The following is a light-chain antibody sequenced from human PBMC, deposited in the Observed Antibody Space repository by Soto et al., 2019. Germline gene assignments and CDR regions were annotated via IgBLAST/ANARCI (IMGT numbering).Light chain of an antibody. V-gene: IGLV2-14*01. Sequence: QSALTQPASVSGSPGQSITISCTGTSSDVGGYNYVSWYHQHPGKAPNLMIYEVSNRPSGVSNRFSGSKSGNTASLTISGLQAEDDADYYCSSYTSSSTRVFGTGTKVTVL. J-gene: IGLJ1*01. CDR2: EVS. CDR3: SSYTSSSTRV. CDR1: SSDVGGYNY.